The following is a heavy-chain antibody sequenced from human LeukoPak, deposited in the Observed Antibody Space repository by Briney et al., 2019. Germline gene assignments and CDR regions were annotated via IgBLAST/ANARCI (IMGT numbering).Heavy chain of an antibody. J-gene: IGHJ4*02. V-gene: IGHV3-11*01. CDR3: AKPPPANLRTAYYFDY. CDR2: ISSSGSTI. CDR1: GFTFSDYY. Sequence: PGGSLRLSCAASGFTFSDYYMSWIRQAPGKGLEWVSYISSSGSTIYYADSVKGRFTISRDNAKNSLYLQMNSLRAEDTAVYYCAKPPPANLRTAYYFDYWGQGTLVTVSS. D-gene: IGHD2-21*02.